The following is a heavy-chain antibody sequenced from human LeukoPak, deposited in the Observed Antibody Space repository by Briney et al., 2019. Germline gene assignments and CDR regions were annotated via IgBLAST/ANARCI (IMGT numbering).Heavy chain of an antibody. CDR2: IYYSGST. Sequence: SETLSFTCTVSGYSISSGYYWGWIRQPAGKGLEWIRSIYYSGSTYYNPSLKSRVTISVDTSKNQFSLKLSSVTAADTAVFYCARRYCSGGTCYSERGAFDIWGQGTMVTVSS. J-gene: IGHJ3*02. D-gene: IGHD2-15*01. CDR1: GYSISSGYY. CDR3: ARRYCSGGTCYSERGAFDI. V-gene: IGHV4-38-2*02.